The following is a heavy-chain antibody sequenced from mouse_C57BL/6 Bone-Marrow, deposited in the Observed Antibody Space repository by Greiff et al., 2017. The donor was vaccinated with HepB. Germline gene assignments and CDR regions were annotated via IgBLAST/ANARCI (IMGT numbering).Heavy chain of an antibody. CDR2: FYPGSGSI. D-gene: IGHD1-1*01. Sequence: QVQLQQSGAELVKPGASVKLSCKASGYTFTEYTIHWVKQRSGQGLEWIGWFYPGSGSIKYNEKFKDKATLTADKSSSTVYMELSRLTSEDSAVYFWARHEEEVIYYYGSSYGAWFAYWGQGTLVTVSA. V-gene: IGHV1-62-2*01. CDR3: ARHEEEVIYYYGSSYGAWFAY. CDR1: GYTFTEYT. J-gene: IGHJ3*01.